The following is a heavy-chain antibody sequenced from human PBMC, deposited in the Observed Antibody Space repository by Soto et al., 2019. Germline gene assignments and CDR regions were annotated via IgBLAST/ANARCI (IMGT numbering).Heavy chain of an antibody. CDR2: ISGSGGST. D-gene: IGHD2-15*01. CDR1: GFTFSSYA. V-gene: IGHV3-23*01. Sequence: GGSLRLSCAASGFTFSSYAMSWVRQAPGKGLEWVSAISGSGGSTYYADSVKGRFTISRDNSKNTLYLQMNSLRAEDTAVYYCAKDLEVAATRGRRYFDLWGRGTLVTVS. J-gene: IGHJ2*01. CDR3: AKDLEVAATRGRRYFDL.